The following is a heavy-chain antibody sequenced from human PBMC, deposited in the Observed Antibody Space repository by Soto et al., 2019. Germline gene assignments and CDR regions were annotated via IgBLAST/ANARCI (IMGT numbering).Heavy chain of an antibody. CDR2: IYPSDSDT. V-gene: IGHV5-51*01. D-gene: IGHD2-2*01. J-gene: IGHJ4*01. CDR3: ERPPTSSTHFHS. CDR1: GGMLSRCC. Sequence: ESLSVSWSGSGGMLSRCCIVVWRQLLGKDLEWMVIIYPSDSDTSYSPSFQGQVTISTDKSISTAYLQWSSLKASDTALYYCERPPTSSTHFHSRGHAPPVTV.